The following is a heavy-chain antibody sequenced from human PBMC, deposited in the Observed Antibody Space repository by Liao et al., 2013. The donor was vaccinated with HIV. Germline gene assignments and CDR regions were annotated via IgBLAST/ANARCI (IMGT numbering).Heavy chain of an antibody. CDR3: AREGFDFWSGSYQRKTRFDP. J-gene: IGHJ5*02. CDR2: IYYTGST. CDR1: GDSISNYY. D-gene: IGHD3-3*01. Sequence: QVQLQESGSGLVKPSETLSLTCTVSGDSISNYYWSWIRQPPGKGLEWLGYIYYTGSTNYNPSLNSRVTISLDTSKNQFSLKLNSVTAADTAVYYCAREGFDFWSGSYQRKTRFDPWGQGTRGHRLL. V-gene: IGHV4-59*12.